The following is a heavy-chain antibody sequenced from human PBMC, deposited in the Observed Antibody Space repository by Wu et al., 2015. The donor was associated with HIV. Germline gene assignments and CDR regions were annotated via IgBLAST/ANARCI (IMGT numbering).Heavy chain of an antibody. V-gene: IGHV1-69*13. CDR1: GGTFSSYA. D-gene: IGHD3-16*01. Sequence: QVQLVQSGAEVKKPGSSVKVSCKASGGTFSSYAISWVRQAPGQGLEWMGRIIPIFGTANYAQKFQGRVTITADESTSTAYMELSSLRSEDTAVYYCARSSGAYYYDYVSPFFCLFDIVGPRDKWSPSLQ. CDR3: ARSSGAYYYDYVSPFFCLFDI. CDR2: IIPIFGTA. J-gene: IGHJ3*02.